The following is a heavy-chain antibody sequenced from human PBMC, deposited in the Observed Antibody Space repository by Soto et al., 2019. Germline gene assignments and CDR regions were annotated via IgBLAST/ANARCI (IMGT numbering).Heavy chain of an antibody. V-gene: IGHV3-20*04. J-gene: IGHJ4*02. CDR2: INWNGGST. Sequence: SGGSLRLSCAASGFTFDDYGMSWVRQAPGKGLEWVSGINWNGGSTGYADSVKGRFTISRDNSKNTLYLQMNSLRAEDTAVYYCAKAHRGGYCSSTSCYGNFDYWGQGTLVTVSS. CDR1: GFTFDDYG. D-gene: IGHD2-2*01. CDR3: AKAHRGGYCSSTSCYGNFDY.